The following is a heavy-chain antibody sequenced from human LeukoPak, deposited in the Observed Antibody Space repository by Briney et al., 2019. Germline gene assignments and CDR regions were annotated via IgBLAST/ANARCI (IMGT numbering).Heavy chain of an antibody. J-gene: IGHJ4*02. V-gene: IGHV3-11*04. CDR2: ITNNGGAM. Sequence: PGGSLRLSCVASGFTFSDYYMGWIRQAPGKGLGWISYITNNGGAMFYADSLKGRLTIFRDNAKKSLYLQMNSLRPDDTALYYCARALADTRGYYLGFDYWGQGTLVTVSS. D-gene: IGHD3-22*01. CDR3: ARALADTRGYYLGFDY. CDR1: GFTFSDYY.